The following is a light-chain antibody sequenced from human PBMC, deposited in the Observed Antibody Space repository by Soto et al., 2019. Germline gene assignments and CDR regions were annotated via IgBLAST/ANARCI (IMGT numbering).Light chain of an antibody. CDR1: SNDVGHSSF. CDR2: EVS. J-gene: IGLJ1*01. Sequence: QSALTQPPSASGSTGQSVTISCTGNSNDVGHSSFISWYQQHPGKGPKLIIYEVSKRPSGVPDRFSGSKSGNTASLSVSGLQDEDEADYFCHAQADNGKHVFGTGTKVTVL. V-gene: IGLV2-8*01. CDR3: HAQADNGKHV.